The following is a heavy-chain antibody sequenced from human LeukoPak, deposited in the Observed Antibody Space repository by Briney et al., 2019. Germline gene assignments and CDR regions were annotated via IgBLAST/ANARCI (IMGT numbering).Heavy chain of an antibody. CDR2: IFYNGNT. Sequence: SETLSLTCTVSGGSVATDTYYWAWIRQPPGKGLEWIANIFYNGNTYYNSSLKSRAIISIDTSKNQFSLKLISVTAADMAVYYCATLNKPGWFDPWGQGTLVTVSS. CDR3: ATLNKPGWFDP. CDR1: GGSVATDTYY. J-gene: IGHJ5*02. D-gene: IGHD1-14*01. V-gene: IGHV4-39*07.